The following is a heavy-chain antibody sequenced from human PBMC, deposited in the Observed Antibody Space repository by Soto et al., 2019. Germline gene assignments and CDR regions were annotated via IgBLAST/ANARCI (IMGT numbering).Heavy chain of an antibody. Sequence: QVQLVESGGGVVQPGRSLRFSCAASGFTFSTYGMHWVRQAPGKGLEWVAVISYDGSNQYYADSVKGRFTISRDNSKNTLYLQMNSLRVEDTAVYYCAKHRGVRGGAMDVWGKGTTVTVSS. CDR2: ISYDGSNQ. V-gene: IGHV3-30*18. CDR1: GFTFSTYG. CDR3: AKHRGVRGGAMDV. J-gene: IGHJ6*04. D-gene: IGHD3-10*01.